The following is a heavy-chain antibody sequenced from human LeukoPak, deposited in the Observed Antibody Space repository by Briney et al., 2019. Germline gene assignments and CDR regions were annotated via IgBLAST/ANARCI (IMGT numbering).Heavy chain of an antibody. CDR1: GFTFSSYW. V-gene: IGHV3-74*01. D-gene: IGHD2-15*01. J-gene: IGHJ4*02. Sequence: GGSLRLSCAASGFTFSSYWMHWVRQAPGKGLVWVSRINSDGSSTSYADSVKGRFTISRDKPKNTLYLQMNSLRAEDTAVYYCARGGYCSGGSCYRWLDYWGQGTLVTVSS. CDR2: INSDGSST. CDR3: ARGGYCSGGSCYRWLDY.